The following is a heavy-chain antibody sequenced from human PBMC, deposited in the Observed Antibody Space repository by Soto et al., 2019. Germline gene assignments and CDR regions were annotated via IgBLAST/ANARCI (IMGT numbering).Heavy chain of an antibody. V-gene: IGHV4-39*01. CDR1: GGSISSSSYY. J-gene: IGHJ4*02. CDR2: IYYSGST. Sequence: PLETLSLTCTVPGGSISSSSYYWGWIRQPPGKGLEWIGSIYYSGSTYYNPSLKSRVTISVDTSKNQFSLKLSSVTAADTAVYYCARTTVVTRVSDYWGQGTLVTVSS. CDR3: ARTTVVTRVSDY. D-gene: IGHD4-17*01.